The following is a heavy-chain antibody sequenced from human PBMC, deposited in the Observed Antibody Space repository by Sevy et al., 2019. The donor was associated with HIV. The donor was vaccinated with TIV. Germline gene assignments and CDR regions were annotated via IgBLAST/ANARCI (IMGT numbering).Heavy chain of an antibody. CDR3: ARDLVRPGIAVAGFDY. CDR1: GFTVSSNY. V-gene: IGHV3-53*01. J-gene: IGHJ4*02. Sequence: GGSLRLSCAASGFTVSSNYMSWVRQAPGKGLEWVSVIYSGGSTYYADSVKDRFTISRDNSKNTLYLQMNSLRAEDTAVYYCARDLVRPGIAVAGFDYWGQGTLVTVSS. D-gene: IGHD6-13*01. CDR2: IYSGGST.